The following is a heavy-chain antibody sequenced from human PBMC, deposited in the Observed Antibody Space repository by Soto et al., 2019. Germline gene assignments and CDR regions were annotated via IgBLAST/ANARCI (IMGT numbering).Heavy chain of an antibody. CDR2: IYHSGST. CDR1: GVSISSSSNW. D-gene: IGHD4-17*01. V-gene: IGHV4-4*02. Sequence: PSVTLSLTCTVSGVSISSSSNWWSWVRQPPGKGLEWIGEIYHSGSTNYNPSLKSRVTISVDKSKNQFSLKLSSVTAADTAVYYCARVVRYGDYGYDAFDIWGQGTMVTVSS. J-gene: IGHJ3*02. CDR3: ARVVRYGDYGYDAFDI.